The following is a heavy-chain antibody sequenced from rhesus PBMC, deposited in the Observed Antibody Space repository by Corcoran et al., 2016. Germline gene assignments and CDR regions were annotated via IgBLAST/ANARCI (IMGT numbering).Heavy chain of an antibody. J-gene: IGHJ4*01. D-gene: IGHD6-43*01. Sequence: QVKLQQWGEGLVKPSETLSLTCAVYGGSISGYYYWSWIREAPGKGLGWIGNIDGNSASTNYNPSLKNRVTISKDTSKNQFSLKLSSVTAADTAVYYCARVDSSSYGFLGRIFDYWGQGVLVTVSS. V-gene: IGHV4-73*01. CDR3: ARVDSSSYGFLGRIFDY. CDR2: IDGNSAST. CDR1: GGSISGYYY.